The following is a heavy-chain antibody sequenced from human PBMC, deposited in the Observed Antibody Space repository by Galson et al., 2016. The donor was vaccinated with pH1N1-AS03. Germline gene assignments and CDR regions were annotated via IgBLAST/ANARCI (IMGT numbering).Heavy chain of an antibody. V-gene: IGHV5-51*01. J-gene: IGHJ6*02. CDR2: TYPGDSDT. CDR3: TRQERFVIATTHRYYYGMDV. CDR1: GSSFTSYW. D-gene: IGHD2-15*01. Sequence: QSGAEVKKPGEPLKISCKGSGSSFTSYWIGWVRQMPGKGLEWMGITYPGDSDTRYSPSFQGQVIISADKSISIAYLQWSSLKASDPAIYYCTRQERFVIATTHRYYYGMDVWGQGTTVTVSS.